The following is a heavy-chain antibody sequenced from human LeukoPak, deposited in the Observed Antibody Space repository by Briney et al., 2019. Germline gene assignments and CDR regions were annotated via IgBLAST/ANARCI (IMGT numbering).Heavy chain of an antibody. CDR2: IYYSGST. CDR3: ASSTLSSSWLGDWFDP. J-gene: IGHJ5*02. CDR1: GGSISSDY. Sequence: SETLSLTCTVSGGSISSDYWSWIRQPPGKGLEWIGYIYYSGSTNYIPSLKSRVTISVDTSKNQFSLKLSSVTAADTAVYCCASSTLSSSWLGDWFDPWGQGTLVTVSS. V-gene: IGHV4-59*01. D-gene: IGHD6-13*01.